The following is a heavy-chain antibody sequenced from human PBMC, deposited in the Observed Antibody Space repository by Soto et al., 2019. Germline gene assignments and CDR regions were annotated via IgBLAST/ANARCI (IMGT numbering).Heavy chain of an antibody. J-gene: IGHJ5*02. D-gene: IGHD3-10*01. CDR3: AHRHLLGSGSYDWFDP. Sequence: QITLKESGPTLVKPTQTLTLTCTFSGFALSTSGVGVGWIRQPPGTALEWLALIYWDDDKRYSPSLKSRLTITKDTSKNQVVLTMTNMDPVDTATYYCAHRHLLGSGSYDWFDPWGQGTLVIVSS. V-gene: IGHV2-5*02. CDR1: GFALSTSGVG. CDR2: IYWDDDK.